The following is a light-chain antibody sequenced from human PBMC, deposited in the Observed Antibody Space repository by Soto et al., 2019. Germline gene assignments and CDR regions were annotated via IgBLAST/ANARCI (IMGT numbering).Light chain of an antibody. CDR2: LVS. V-gene: IGKV2-28*01. CDR3: MEALQSPRT. Sequence: DVVMTQSPLSLPVPPGEPASISCRSSQPLLNSSGFNYLDWYFQRPGQSPQLLIFLVSTRASGVPDRFSGSGSGTDFTLKISRVEAEDVGVYYCMEALQSPRTFGQGTKLEIK. CDR1: QPLLNSSGFNY. J-gene: IGKJ2*02.